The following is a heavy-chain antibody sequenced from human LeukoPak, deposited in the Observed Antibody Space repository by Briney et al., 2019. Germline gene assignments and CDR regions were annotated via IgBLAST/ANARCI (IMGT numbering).Heavy chain of an antibody. Sequence: TGGSLRLSCAASGFTFSSYAMSWVRQAPGKGLEWVPGISGSGGRTYYADSVKGRFTISRDNSKNTLYLQMNSLRAEDTAVYYCAKDSSALGGYNSLDYWGQGTLVTVSS. D-gene: IGHD6-13*01. V-gene: IGHV3-23*01. CDR2: ISGSGGRT. J-gene: IGHJ4*02. CDR3: AKDSSALGGYNSLDY. CDR1: GFTFSSYA.